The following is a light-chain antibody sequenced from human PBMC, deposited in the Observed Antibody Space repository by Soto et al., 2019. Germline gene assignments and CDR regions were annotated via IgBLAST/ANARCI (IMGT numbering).Light chain of an antibody. V-gene: IGKV3-20*01. CDR1: QTVGSDY. Sequence: EIVLTQSPGTLSLSPGESATLACRASQTVGSDYLAWYQQRPGQAPRLLIYGTSSRATGIPDRFSGSGSGTDFTLTISRLEPEDFAVYYCQQYRTSTQTFGQGTKLEIK. J-gene: IGKJ1*01. CDR2: GTS. CDR3: QQYRTSTQT.